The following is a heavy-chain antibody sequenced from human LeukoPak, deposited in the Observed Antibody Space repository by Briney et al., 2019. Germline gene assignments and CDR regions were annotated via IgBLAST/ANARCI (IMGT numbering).Heavy chain of an antibody. CDR2: ISGSGDNT. D-gene: IGHD2-2*02. CDR3: AKGYCSSTSCYIDY. J-gene: IGHJ4*02. CDR1: GFTFSSYA. V-gene: IGHV3-23*01. Sequence: PGGSLRLSCAASGFTFSSYAMSWVRQAPGKGLEWVSGISGSGDNTYYADSVKGRFTISRDNSKNTLYLQMNSLRAEDTAVYYCAKGYCSSTSCYIDYWGQGTLVTVSS.